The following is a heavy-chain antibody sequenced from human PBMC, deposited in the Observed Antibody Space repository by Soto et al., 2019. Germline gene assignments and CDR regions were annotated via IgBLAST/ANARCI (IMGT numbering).Heavy chain of an antibody. CDR2: INPNSGGT. D-gene: IGHD6-19*01. CDR3: ACIAVAGTAYYYYGMDV. V-gene: IGHV1-2*02. Sequence: ASVKVSCKASGYTFTGYYMHWVRQAPGQGLEWMGWINPNSGGTNYAQKFQGRVTMTRDTSISTAYRELSRLRSDDTAVYYCACIAVAGTAYYYYGMDVWGQGTTVTVSS. J-gene: IGHJ6*02. CDR1: GYTFTGYY.